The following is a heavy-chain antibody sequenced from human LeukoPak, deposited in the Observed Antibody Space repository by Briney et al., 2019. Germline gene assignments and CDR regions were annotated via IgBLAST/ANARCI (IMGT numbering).Heavy chain of an antibody. J-gene: IGHJ4*02. Sequence: GGSLRLSCAASGFTVSSNYMSWVRQAPGKGLEWVSVIYSGGSTYYADSVKGRFTISRDNSKNTLCLQMNSLRAEDTAVYYCASGIAAAYYFDYWGQGTLVTVSS. D-gene: IGHD6-13*01. CDR2: IYSGGST. V-gene: IGHV3-53*01. CDR1: GFTVSSNY. CDR3: ASGIAAAYYFDY.